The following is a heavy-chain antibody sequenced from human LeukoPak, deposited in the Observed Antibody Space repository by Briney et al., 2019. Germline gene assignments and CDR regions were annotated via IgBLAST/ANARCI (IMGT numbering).Heavy chain of an antibody. J-gene: IGHJ4*02. CDR3: ARGPNSNWSGLDF. V-gene: IGHV3-21*01. CDR1: GFTFSSYS. CDR2: ISSSSSYI. Sequence: GGSLRLSCAASGFTFSSYSMNWVRQAPGKGLEWVSSISSSSSYIYDADSVKGRFTISRDNAKNTLYLQVNNLRAEDTAVYYCARGPNSNWSGLDFWGQGTLLTVSS. D-gene: IGHD6-6*01.